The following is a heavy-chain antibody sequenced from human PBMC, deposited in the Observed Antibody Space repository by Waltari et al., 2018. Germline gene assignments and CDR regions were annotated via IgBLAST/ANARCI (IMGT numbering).Heavy chain of an antibody. V-gene: IGHV3-30*18. CDR3: AKEKGLRLRYIDY. CDR1: GFTFSSYG. J-gene: IGHJ4*02. CDR2: ISYDGSNK. D-gene: IGHD5-12*01. Sequence: QVQLVESGGGVVQPGRSLRLSCAASGFTFSSYGMHWVRQAPGKGLEWVAVISYDGSNKYYADSVKGRFTSSRDNSKNTLYLQMNSLRAEDTAVYYCAKEKGLRLRYIDYWGQGTLVTVSS.